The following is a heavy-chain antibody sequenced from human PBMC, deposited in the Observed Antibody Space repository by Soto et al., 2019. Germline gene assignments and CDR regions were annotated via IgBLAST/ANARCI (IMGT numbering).Heavy chain of an antibody. Sequence: QVQLVESGGGVVQPGRSLRLSCAASGFTFSSYGMHWVRQAPGKGLEWVAVIWYDGSNKYYADSVKGRFTISRDNSKNTLYLQMNSLRAEDTAVYYCARELAAAGTEPYYYYYGMDVWGQGTTVTVSS. CDR2: IWYDGSNK. CDR3: ARELAAAGTEPYYYYYGMDV. D-gene: IGHD6-13*01. J-gene: IGHJ6*02. V-gene: IGHV3-33*01. CDR1: GFTFSSYG.